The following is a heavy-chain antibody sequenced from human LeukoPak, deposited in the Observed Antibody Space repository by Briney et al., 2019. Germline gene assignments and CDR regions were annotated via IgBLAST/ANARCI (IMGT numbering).Heavy chain of an antibody. V-gene: IGHV3-33*06. CDR3: AKGASGYGDFDY. J-gene: IGHJ4*02. Sequence: GGSLRLSCATSGYTFRNHGVHWVRQASGKGLERVAVIWGGGSRIYYADSVKGRFTISRDDSKNTLYLQMNGLRADDTALYYCAKGASGYGDFDYRGQGTLVTVSS. CDR1: GYTFRNHG. D-gene: IGHD5-12*01. CDR2: IWGGGSRI.